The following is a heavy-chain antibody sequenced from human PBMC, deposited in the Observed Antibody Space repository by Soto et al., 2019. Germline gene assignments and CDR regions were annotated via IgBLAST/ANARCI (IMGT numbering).Heavy chain of an antibody. CDR3: ARMATSSVFDY. J-gene: IGHJ4*02. Sequence: PSETLSLTCTVSGGSISSYYWSWIRQPPGKGLEWIGYIFYSGSTNYSPSLKSRVTISVDTSRNQFSLNLYSVTVADTAVYYCARMATSSVFDYWGQGTLVTVSS. CDR1: GGSISSYY. V-gene: IGHV4-59*12. CDR2: IFYSGST.